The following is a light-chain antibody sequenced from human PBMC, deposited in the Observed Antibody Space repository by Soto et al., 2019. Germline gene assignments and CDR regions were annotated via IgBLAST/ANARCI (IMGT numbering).Light chain of an antibody. Sequence: QSALTQPASLSGYPVQSITISCTGTSSDVGGYNYVSWYQQHPGKAPKLMIYDVSNRPSGVSNRFSGSKSGNTASLTSSGLQAEDEADDSCSSYTGSSTLVFGGGTQLPVL. J-gene: IGLJ2*01. CDR1: SSDVGGYNY. CDR3: SSYTGSSTLV. V-gene: IGLV2-14*01. CDR2: DVS.